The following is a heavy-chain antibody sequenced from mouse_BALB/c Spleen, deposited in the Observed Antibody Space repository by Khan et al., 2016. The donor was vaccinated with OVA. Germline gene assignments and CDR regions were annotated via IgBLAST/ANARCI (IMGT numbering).Heavy chain of an antibody. Sequence: QIQLVQSGPELKKPGETVEISCKASGYTFTNYGMNWVKQAPGKGLKWMGWINTYTGEPTYADDFKGRFAFSLETSSSTAYLQINTLTNEDTATYFCARPPYFSYVMVFWGQGTSITVSS. CDR1: GYTFTNYG. CDR2: INTYTGEP. J-gene: IGHJ4*01. CDR3: ARPPYFSYVMVF. V-gene: IGHV9-3-1*01. D-gene: IGHD2-10*01.